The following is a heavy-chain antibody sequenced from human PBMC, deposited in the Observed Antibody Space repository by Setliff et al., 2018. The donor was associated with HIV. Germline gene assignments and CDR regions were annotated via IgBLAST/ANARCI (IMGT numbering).Heavy chain of an antibody. CDR2: ISSSSYYI. D-gene: IGHD5-18*01. CDR3: ASIELAAMVPVDY. V-gene: IGHV3-21*01. J-gene: IGHJ4*02. Sequence: PGGSLRLSCAASGFTFSSYTMNWVRQAPGKGLEWVSYISSSSYYIYYADSVKGRLTISRDNTKNSLFLQVNSLRADDTAVYYGASIELAAMVPVDYWGQGTLVTVSS. CDR1: GFTFSSYT.